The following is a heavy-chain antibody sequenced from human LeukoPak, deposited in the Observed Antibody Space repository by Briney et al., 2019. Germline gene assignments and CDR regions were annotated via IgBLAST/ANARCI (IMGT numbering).Heavy chain of an antibody. Sequence: SETLSLTCTVSGDSISTYYWGWIRQPAGKRLEWIGRIYTSGSTNYNPSLESRVTMSVDTSKNQFSLNLSSVTAADTAVYYCARAISSGWFKNAFDIWGQGTMVTVSS. CDR3: ARAISSGWFKNAFDI. CDR2: IYTSGST. J-gene: IGHJ3*02. D-gene: IGHD6-19*01. CDR1: GDSISTYY. V-gene: IGHV4-4*07.